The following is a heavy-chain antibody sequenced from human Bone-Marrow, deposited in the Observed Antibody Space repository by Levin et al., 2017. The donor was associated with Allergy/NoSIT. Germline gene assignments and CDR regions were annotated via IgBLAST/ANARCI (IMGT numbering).Heavy chain of an antibody. CDR1: GFTFSNYW. V-gene: IGHV3-74*01. Sequence: GGSLRLSCAASGFTFSNYWMHWVRQAPGKGLIWVSRIKGDGSTTFYADSVKGRFPISRDNAKNTLYLQMTSLNVEATAVYYCAGLCTAAGCNPVWGQGTLVTVSS. D-gene: IGHD2-8*02. CDR3: AGLCTAAGCNPV. J-gene: IGHJ4*02. CDR2: IKGDGSTT.